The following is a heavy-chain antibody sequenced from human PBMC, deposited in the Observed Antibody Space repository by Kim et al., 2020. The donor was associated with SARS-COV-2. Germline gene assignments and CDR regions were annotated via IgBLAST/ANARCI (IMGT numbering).Heavy chain of an antibody. CDR3: ARQQWLPY. J-gene: IGHJ4*02. CDR1: GFSFSGST. V-gene: IGHV3-48*04. CDR2: ISSGGSTI. Sequence: GGSLRLSCAASGFSFSGSTMHWVRQAPGKGLEWISFISSGGSTIYYADSVKGRFTISRDNDKNSLSPQMNSLRAEDAAGYYCARQQWLPYWGQGTLVTVSA. D-gene: IGHD5-12*01.